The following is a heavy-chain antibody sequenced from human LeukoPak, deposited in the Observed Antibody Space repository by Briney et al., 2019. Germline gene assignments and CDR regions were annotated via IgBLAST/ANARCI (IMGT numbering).Heavy chain of an antibody. D-gene: IGHD6-19*01. Sequence: PGGSLRLSCAASGFTFSSYWMTWVRQAPGKGLEWVANIKQDGSEKNHVDSVKGRFTISRDNAKNSLYLQMNSLRAEDTATYYCARDQYRSGWYREFDYWGQGTLVTVSS. CDR2: IKQDGSEK. V-gene: IGHV3-7*05. CDR1: GFTFSSYW. J-gene: IGHJ4*02. CDR3: ARDQYRSGWYREFDY.